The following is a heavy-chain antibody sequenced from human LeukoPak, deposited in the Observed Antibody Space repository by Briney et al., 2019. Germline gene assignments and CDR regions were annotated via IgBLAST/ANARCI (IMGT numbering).Heavy chain of an antibody. CDR2: ISSSSSYI. D-gene: IGHD5-12*01. Sequence: KPGGSLRLSCAASGFTFSSYSMNWVRQAPGKGLEWVSSISSSSSYIYYVDSVKGRFTISRDNAKNSLYLQMNSLRAEDTAVYYCARSDGAIVATIYDYWGQGTLVTVSS. V-gene: IGHV3-21*01. CDR3: ARSDGAIVATIYDY. CDR1: GFTFSSYS. J-gene: IGHJ4*02.